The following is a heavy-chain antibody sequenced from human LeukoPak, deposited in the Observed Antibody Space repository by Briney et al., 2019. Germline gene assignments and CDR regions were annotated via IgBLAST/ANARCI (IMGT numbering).Heavy chain of an antibody. Sequence: ASVKVSCKASGYTFTGYYMYWVRQAPGQGLEWMGWINPNNGGTNYAQNFQGRVTMTRDSSISTAYMELSRLRSDDTAVYYCATGFGVVIKGRTYYYYGMDVWGQGTTVTVSS. CDR1: GYTFTGYY. CDR2: INPNNGGT. V-gene: IGHV1-2*02. CDR3: ATGFGVVIKGRTYYYYGMDV. J-gene: IGHJ6*02. D-gene: IGHD3-3*01.